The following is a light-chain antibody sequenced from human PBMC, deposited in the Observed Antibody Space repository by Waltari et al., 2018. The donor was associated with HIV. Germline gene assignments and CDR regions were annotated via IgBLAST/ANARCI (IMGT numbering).Light chain of an antibody. Sequence: SYQLTQPPSVSVSPGQTATITCSGDNLGHKHASWYQQKPGQSPVLVIYQNSKRPSGFPERCSGSNSGNTATLTISGAQTMDEADFYCQAWDSGAAVFGGGTKLTVL. V-gene: IGLV3-1*01. CDR1: NLGHKH. CDR2: QNS. CDR3: QAWDSGAAV. J-gene: IGLJ2*01.